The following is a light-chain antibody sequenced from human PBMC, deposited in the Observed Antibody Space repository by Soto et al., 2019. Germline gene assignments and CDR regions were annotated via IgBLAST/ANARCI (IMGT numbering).Light chain of an antibody. V-gene: IGKV1-5*03. J-gene: IGKJ1*01. CDR1: QSISSW. CDR2: KAS. Sequence: DIQMTQSPSTLSASVGDRVTITCRASQSISSWLAWYQQKPGKAPKLLIYKASTVENGVPSRFSGSGSGTEFTLTISSLQPDDFATYYCQQYNSYSWTFGQGTKVEIK. CDR3: QQYNSYSWT.